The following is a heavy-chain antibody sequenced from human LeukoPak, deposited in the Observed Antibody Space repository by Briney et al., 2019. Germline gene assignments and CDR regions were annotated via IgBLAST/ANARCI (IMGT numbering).Heavy chain of an antibody. V-gene: IGHV1-46*01. CDR3: ARTYCGDDCNIRYFDY. CDR1: GFNFRTYG. J-gene: IGHJ4*02. D-gene: IGHD2-21*02. Sequence: PGGSLRLSCAASGFNFRTYGMHWVRQAPGQGLEWLGIINPSGGDTKYAQKFQGRVTMTRDKSTSTVYMELSSLRSEDTAVYYCARTYCGDDCNIRYFDYWGQGTLVTVSS. CDR2: INPSGGDT.